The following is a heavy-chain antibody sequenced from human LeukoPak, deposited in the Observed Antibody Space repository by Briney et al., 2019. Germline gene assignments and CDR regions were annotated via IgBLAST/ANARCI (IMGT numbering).Heavy chain of an antibody. CDR1: GFTFSSYA. J-gene: IGHJ4*02. CDR3: AKVALLGYCSSSTCPLDY. CDR2: ISGSGDST. D-gene: IGHD2-2*01. Sequence: PGGSLRLSCAASGFTFSSYAVNWVRQAPGEGLEWVSAISGSGDSTYYADSVKGRFTISRDNSKNTLYLQMNSLRAEDTAVYSCAKVALLGYCSSSTCPLDYWGQGTLVTVSS. V-gene: IGHV3-23*01.